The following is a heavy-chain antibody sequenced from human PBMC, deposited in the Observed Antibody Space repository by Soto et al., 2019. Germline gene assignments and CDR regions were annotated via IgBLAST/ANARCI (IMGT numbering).Heavy chain of an antibody. CDR1: GFTFSSYS. D-gene: IGHD5-12*01. Sequence: GGSLRLSCAASGFTFSSYSMNWVRQAPGKGLEWVSSISSSSSYIYYADSVRGRFTISRDNAKNSLYLQMNSLRAEDTAVYYCARDGYNAGAFDIWGQGTMVTVSS. V-gene: IGHV3-21*01. CDR2: ISSSSSYI. J-gene: IGHJ3*02. CDR3: ARDGYNAGAFDI.